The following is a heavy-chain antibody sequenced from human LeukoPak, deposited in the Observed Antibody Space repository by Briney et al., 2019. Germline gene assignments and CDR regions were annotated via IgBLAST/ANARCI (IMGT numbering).Heavy chain of an antibody. Sequence: SETLSLTCTVSGGSISSSSYYWGWIRQPPGKGLEWNGSIYYSGSTYYNPSLKSRVTISVDTSKNQFSLKLSSVTAADTAVYYCARQRMDYYYMDVWGKGTTVSISS. CDR1: GGSISSSSYY. CDR3: ARQRMDYYYMDV. D-gene: IGHD2-15*01. V-gene: IGHV4-39*01. J-gene: IGHJ6*03. CDR2: IYYSGST.